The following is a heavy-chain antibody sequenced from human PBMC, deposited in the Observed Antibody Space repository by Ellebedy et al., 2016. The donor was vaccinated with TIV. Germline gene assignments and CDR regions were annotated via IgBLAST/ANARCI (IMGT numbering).Heavy chain of an antibody. J-gene: IGHJ4*02. V-gene: IGHV3-64D*06. CDR2: ITYNAGST. CDR3: VKQENLNWLFPGKYYFDY. CDR1: GFTFGSYE. Sequence: GESLKISCSASGFTFGSYERHWVRQAPGKGLERGSTITYNAGSTNYADSVKGTITISRDNSKNTLYLQMSSLRPEDTAIYYGVKQENLNWLFPGKYYFDYWGQGTLVTVSS. D-gene: IGHD3-9*01.